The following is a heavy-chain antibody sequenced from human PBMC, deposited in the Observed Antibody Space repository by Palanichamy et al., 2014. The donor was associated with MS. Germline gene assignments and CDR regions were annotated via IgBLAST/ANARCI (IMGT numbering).Heavy chain of an antibody. D-gene: IGHD6-13*01. V-gene: IGHV4-39*01. CDR3: ARILRGAAGIIDF. J-gene: IGHJ4*02. Sequence: QLQLQESGPGLVKPSETLSLTCTVSGVSISSSSYYWGWIRQPPGKGLEWVGSIYYSGSTYYNPSLKSRVTISVDTSKNEFSLKLSSVTAADTAVYYCARILRGAAGIIDFWGQGTLVTVSS. CDR1: GVSISSSSYY. CDR2: IYYSGST.